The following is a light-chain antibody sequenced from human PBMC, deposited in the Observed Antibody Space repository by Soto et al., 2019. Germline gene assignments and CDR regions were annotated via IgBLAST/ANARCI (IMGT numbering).Light chain of an antibody. CDR3: QQGDSFPIT. CDR1: QSISSW. Sequence: DIQMTQSPSSVSASVGDRVTITCRASQSISSWLAWYQQKPGTVPKLLIYAASSLQDGVPSGFSGSGGGPEFTLTITSLQPEDFGTYYCQQGDSFPITFGQGTRLEIK. J-gene: IGKJ5*01. CDR2: AAS. V-gene: IGKV1-12*01.